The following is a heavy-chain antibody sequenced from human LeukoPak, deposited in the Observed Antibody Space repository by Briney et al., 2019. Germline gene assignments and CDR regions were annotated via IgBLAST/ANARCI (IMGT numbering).Heavy chain of an antibody. J-gene: IGHJ4*02. V-gene: IGHV3-33*01. CDR1: GFTFSSYG. Sequence: GGSLRLSCAASGFTFSSYGMHWVRQAPGKGLEWVAVICYDGSNKYYADSVKGRFTISRDNSKNTLYLQMNSLRAEDTAVYYCARAAYSYYYDSSGYYPDYWGQGTLVTVSS. CDR2: ICYDGSNK. CDR3: ARAAYSYYYDSSGYYPDY. D-gene: IGHD3-22*01.